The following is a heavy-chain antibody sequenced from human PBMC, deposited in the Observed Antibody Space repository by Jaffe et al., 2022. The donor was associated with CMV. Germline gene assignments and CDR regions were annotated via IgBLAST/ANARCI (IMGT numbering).Heavy chain of an antibody. Sequence: QMQLQESGPGLVKPSETLSLTCAVSGASTNSFYWSWIRQPPGKGLEWLASFFYSGKINYNPTASLRGRVSISVDTANQVSLRLSSVTIADTAVYYCAKMESWWGPEGLSYYMDVWGKGTTVIVSS. CDR2: FFYSGKI. CDR3: AKMESWWGPEGLSYYMDV. D-gene: IGHD2-15*01. J-gene: IGHJ6*03. V-gene: IGHV4-59*01. CDR1: GASTNSFY.